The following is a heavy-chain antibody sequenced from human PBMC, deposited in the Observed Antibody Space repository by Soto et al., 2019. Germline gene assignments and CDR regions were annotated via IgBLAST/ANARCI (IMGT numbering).Heavy chain of an antibody. CDR1: GGSISSYY. D-gene: IGHD5-12*01. J-gene: IGHJ4*02. Sequence: SETLSLTCTVSGGSISSYYWSWIRQPPGKGLEWIGNIYYSGRPTYNPSLKSRVTISVDTSKNQFSLKLRFVTAADTAVYYCARSYSGYDPFDSWGQGTLVTVSS. CDR2: IYYSGRP. V-gene: IGHV4-59*01. CDR3: ARSYSGYDPFDS.